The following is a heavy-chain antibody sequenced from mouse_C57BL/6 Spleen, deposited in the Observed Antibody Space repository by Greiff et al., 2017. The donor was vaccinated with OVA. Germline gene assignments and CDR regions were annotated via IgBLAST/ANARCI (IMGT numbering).Heavy chain of an antibody. D-gene: IGHD1-1*01. CDR3: VRQGDYYGSIFAY. CDR1: GFSFNTYA. V-gene: IGHV10-1*01. CDR2: IRSKSNNYAT. Sequence: DVMLVESGGGLVQPKGSLKLSCAASGFSFNTYAINWVRQAPGKGLEWVARIRSKSNNYATYYADSVKDRFTISRDDSESMLYLQMNNLKTEDTAMYYCVRQGDYYGSIFAYWGQGTLVTVSA. J-gene: IGHJ3*01.